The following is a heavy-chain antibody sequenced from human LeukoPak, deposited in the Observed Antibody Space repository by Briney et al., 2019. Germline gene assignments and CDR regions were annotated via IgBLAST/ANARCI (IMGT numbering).Heavy chain of an antibody. CDR1: GFTFSGYA. Sequence: PGGSLRLSCAASGFTFSGYAMTWVRQAPGKGLEWVSAISGSGGSIYYADSVKGRFTISRDNSKNTLYLQMNSLRAEDTAVYYCARDPDATYYDILTGHTEAFDIWGQRTMVTLSS. D-gene: IGHD3-9*01. J-gene: IGHJ3*02. CDR3: ARDPDATYYDILTGHTEAFDI. V-gene: IGHV3-23*01. CDR2: ISGSGGSI.